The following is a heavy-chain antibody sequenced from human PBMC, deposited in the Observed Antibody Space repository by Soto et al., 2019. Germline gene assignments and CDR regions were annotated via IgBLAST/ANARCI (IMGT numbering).Heavy chain of an antibody. D-gene: IGHD5-18*01. CDR1: GFTFSDYY. CDR3: ARVPIQLGRWYYYGMDV. V-gene: IGHV3-11*05. Sequence: QVQLVESGGGLVKPGGSLRLSCAASGFTFSDYYMSWIRQAPGKGLEWVSYISSSSSYTNYADSVKGRFTISRDNAKNSLYLQMNSLRAEDTAVYYCARVPIQLGRWYYYGMDVWGQGTTVTVSS. J-gene: IGHJ6*02. CDR2: ISSSSSYT.